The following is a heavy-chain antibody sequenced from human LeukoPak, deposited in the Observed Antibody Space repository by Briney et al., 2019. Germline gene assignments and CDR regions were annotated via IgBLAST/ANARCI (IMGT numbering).Heavy chain of an antibody. D-gene: IGHD3-10*01. CDR1: GFTFSDYF. V-gene: IGHV3-53*01. CDR2: IYSGGST. CDR3: ARAKVFYGSGSYYNDY. Sequence: PGGSLRLSCAASGFTFSDYFMDWVRQAPGKGLEWVSVIYSGGSTYYADSVKGRFTISRDNSKNTLYLQMNSLRAEDTAVYYCARAKVFYGSGSYYNDYWGQGTLVTVSS. J-gene: IGHJ4*02.